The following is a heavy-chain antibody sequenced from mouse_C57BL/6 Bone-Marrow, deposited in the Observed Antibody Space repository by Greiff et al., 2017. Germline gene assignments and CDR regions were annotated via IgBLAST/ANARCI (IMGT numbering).Heavy chain of an antibody. V-gene: IGHV14-4*01. CDR1: GFNIKDDY. J-gene: IGHJ3*01. CDR3: TVDYYGSSWGFAY. D-gene: IGHD1-1*01. CDR2: IDPENGDT. Sequence: VQLQQSGAELVRPGASVKLSCTASGFNIKDDYMLWVKQRPEQGLEWIGWIDPENGDTEYASKFQGKATITADTSSNTAYLQLSSLTSEDTAVYYCTVDYYGSSWGFAYWGQGTLVTVSA.